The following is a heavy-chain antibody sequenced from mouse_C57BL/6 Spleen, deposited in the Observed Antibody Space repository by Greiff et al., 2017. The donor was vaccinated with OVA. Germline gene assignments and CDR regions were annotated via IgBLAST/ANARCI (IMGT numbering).Heavy chain of an antibody. J-gene: IGHJ2*01. CDR3: ARAYYGNCAYFDY. CDR1: GFAFSSYW. Sequence: VKLQHSGPELVKPGASVKISCTASGFAFSSYWMNWVKQRPGKGLEWIGRIYPGDGDTNYNGKFKGKATLTADKSSSTAYMQLSSLTSEDSAVYFCARAYYGNCAYFDYWGQGTTLTVSS. D-gene: IGHD2-10*01. V-gene: IGHV1-82*01. CDR2: IYPGDGDT.